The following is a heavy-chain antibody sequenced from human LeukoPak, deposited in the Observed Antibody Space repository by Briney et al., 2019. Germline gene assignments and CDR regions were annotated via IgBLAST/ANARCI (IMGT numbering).Heavy chain of an antibody. CDR1: GFTFTTSG. J-gene: IGHJ3*02. CDR3: ARGRAAGGAFDI. Sequence: GGSLRLSCVTSGFTFTTSGMHWVCQPPGKGLEGVTFIRPDGITKYYADSVKGRFTISRDNSKNSLYLQMNSLRAEDTAVYYCARGRAAGGAFDIWGQGTMVTVSS. CDR2: IRPDGITK. D-gene: IGHD6-25*01. V-gene: IGHV3-30*02.